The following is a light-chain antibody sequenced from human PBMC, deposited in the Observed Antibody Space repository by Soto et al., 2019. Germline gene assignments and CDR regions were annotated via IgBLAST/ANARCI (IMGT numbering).Light chain of an antibody. J-gene: IGKJ1*01. CDR2: DAS. CDR3: QQYDKYST. V-gene: IGKV1-5*01. CDR1: QTISVS. Sequence: IQMTQSPSTLSASEGDTFTITFRASQTISVSLAWYQQKPGKAPNLLIYDASTLQGGVPSRFSGSGSGTEFTLTVTSLQPEDFATYFCQQYDKYSTFGHGTKVDIK.